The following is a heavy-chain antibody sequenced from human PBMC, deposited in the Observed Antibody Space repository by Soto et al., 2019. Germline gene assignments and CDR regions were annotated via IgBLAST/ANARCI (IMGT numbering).Heavy chain of an antibody. Sequence: QVQLQESGPGLVKPSDTLSLTCTVSGDSFIGYYWSWIRQPAGKGLEWIGRAYTSGNTDYNHSLTSRATVSVDPSKNQFSLKLRFVTAADTAVYYCAREAAETVGDGYWCDPWGQGTLVTVSS. J-gene: IGHJ5*02. CDR1: GDSFIGYY. CDR2: AYTSGNT. D-gene: IGHD6-13*01. CDR3: AREAAETVGDGYWCDP. V-gene: IGHV4-4*07.